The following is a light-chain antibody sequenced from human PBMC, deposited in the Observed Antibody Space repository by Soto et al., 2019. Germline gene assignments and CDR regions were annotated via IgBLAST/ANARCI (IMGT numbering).Light chain of an antibody. Sequence: DIQMTQSPSSLSASVGDRVTITCRTSQSVNTYLNWHQQKSGKAPRLLIYAASSLQSGVPSRFSGSGSGSEFSLSISSVQPEDFATYYCQHSFITPLYSFGQGTKLQI. CDR3: QHSFITPLYS. V-gene: IGKV1-39*01. J-gene: IGKJ2*01. CDR2: AAS. CDR1: QSVNTY.